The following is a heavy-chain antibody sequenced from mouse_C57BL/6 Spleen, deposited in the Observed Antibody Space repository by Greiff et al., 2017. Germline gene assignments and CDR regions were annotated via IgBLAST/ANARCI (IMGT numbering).Heavy chain of an antibody. CDR2: INPSSGYT. CDR3: ARDYYGSSPYFDY. J-gene: IGHJ2*01. CDR1: GYTFTSYW. Sequence: QVQLQQSGAELAKPGASVKLSCKASGYTFTSYWMHWVKQRPGQGLEWIGYINPSSGYTKYNQKFKDKATLTADKSSSTAYMQLSSLTYEYSAVYYCARDYYGSSPYFDYWGQGTTLTVSS. D-gene: IGHD1-1*01. V-gene: IGHV1-7*01.